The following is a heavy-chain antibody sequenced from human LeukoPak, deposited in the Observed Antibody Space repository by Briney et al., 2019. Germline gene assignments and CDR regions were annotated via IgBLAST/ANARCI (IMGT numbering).Heavy chain of an antibody. D-gene: IGHD6-13*01. V-gene: IGHV3-73*01. J-gene: IGHJ4*02. Sequence: AGGSLRLSCAASGFTFSGSAMHWVRQASGKGLEWVGRIRSKANSYATAYAASVKGRFTISRDDSKNTAYLQMNSLKTEDTAVYYCTRLQQLTHGEIDYWGQGTLVTASS. CDR1: GFTFSGSA. CDR2: IRSKANSYAT. CDR3: TRLQQLTHGEIDY.